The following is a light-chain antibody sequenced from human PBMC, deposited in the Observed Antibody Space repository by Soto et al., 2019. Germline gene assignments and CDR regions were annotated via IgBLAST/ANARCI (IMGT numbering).Light chain of an antibody. J-gene: IGKJ4*01. Sequence: ELVMSQSPATLSDFPGETATLSLRLCESVKTNLAWYQQKPGQAPRLLIYGAFTRAAGIPFRFSGSASGTEFTLTISSLQSEDFAVYYCHQYDRWPLSLGGGTKVDIK. CDR3: HQYDRWPLS. V-gene: IGKV3-15*01. CDR2: GAF. CDR1: ESVKTN.